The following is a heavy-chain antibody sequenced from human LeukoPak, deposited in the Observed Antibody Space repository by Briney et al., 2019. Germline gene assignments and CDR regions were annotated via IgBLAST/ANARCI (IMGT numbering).Heavy chain of an antibody. CDR1: GFTFSSYG. CDR3: ARDRANRDGRFDY. V-gene: IGHV3-30*02. D-gene: IGHD5-24*01. CDR2: IRYDGSNK. Sequence: TGGSLRLSCAASGFTFSSYGMHWVRQAQGKGLEWVAFIRYDGSNKYYADSVKGRFTISRDNAKNSLYLQMNSLRAEDTAVYYCARDRANRDGRFDYWGQGTLVTVSS. J-gene: IGHJ4*02.